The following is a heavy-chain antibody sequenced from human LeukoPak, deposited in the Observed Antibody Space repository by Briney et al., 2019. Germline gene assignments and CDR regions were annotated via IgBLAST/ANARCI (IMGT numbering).Heavy chain of an antibody. CDR2: ISGSGGST. Sequence: GGSLRLSCTTSKFNFNSYGMTWVREAPGKGLEWVSSISGSGGSTQYAASVQGRFTISRDNSKNTLYLQMNSLRAEDTAVYYCAADVEIQMWFGVGYSMDVWGQGTTVTVSS. D-gene: IGHD3-10*01. V-gene: IGHV3-23*01. CDR3: AADVEIQMWFGVGYSMDV. CDR1: KFNFNSYG. J-gene: IGHJ6*02.